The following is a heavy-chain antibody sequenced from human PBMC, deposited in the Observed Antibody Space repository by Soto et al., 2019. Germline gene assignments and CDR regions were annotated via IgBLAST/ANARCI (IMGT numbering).Heavy chain of an antibody. D-gene: IGHD3-10*01. V-gene: IGHV3-30-3*01. CDR3: AREGHGSVSYWFYCYGMDV. CDR2: ISYDGSNK. Sequence: QVQLVESGGGVVQPGRSLRLSCAASGFTFSSYAMHWVRQAPGKGLEWVAVISYDGSNKYYADSVKGRFTISRDNSKNALYLQMNSLGAEDTGVYYCAREGHGSVSYWFYCYGMDVWGQGTTVTVSS. J-gene: IGHJ6*02. CDR1: GFTFSSYA.